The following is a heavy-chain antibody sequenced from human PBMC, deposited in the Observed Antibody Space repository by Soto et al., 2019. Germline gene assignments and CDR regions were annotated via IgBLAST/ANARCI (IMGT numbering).Heavy chain of an antibody. J-gene: IGHJ4*02. CDR1: GYTFTGYY. CDR2: INPNSGGT. Sequence: GASVKVSCKASGYTFTGYYMHWVRQAPGQGLDWMGWINPNSGGTNYAQKFQGRVTMTRDTSISTAYMELSRLRAEDTAVYYCASSSSRNNYDSSGYYHQFPPFWWGQGTLVTVSS. V-gene: IGHV1-2*02. CDR3: ASSSSRNNYDSSGYYHQFPPFW. D-gene: IGHD3-22*01.